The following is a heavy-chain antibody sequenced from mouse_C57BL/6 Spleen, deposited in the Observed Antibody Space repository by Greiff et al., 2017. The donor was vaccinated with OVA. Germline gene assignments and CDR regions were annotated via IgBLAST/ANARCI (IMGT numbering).Heavy chain of an antibody. V-gene: IGHV1-26*01. CDR2: INPNNGGT. J-gene: IGHJ2*01. Sequence: EVQLQQSGPELVKPGASVKISCKASGYTFTDYYMNWVKQSHGKSLEWIGDINPNNGGTSYNQKFKGKATLTVDKSSSTAYMELCSLTSEDSAVYYCARWLGPYFDYWGQGTTLTVSS. CDR3: ARWLGPYFDY. D-gene: IGHD3-3*01. CDR1: GYTFTDYY.